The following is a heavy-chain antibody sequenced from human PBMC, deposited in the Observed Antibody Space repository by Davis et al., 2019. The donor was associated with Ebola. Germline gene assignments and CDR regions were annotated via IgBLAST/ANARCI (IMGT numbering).Heavy chain of an antibody. Sequence: GASLRLYCTASGVTFSSYDINWVRQAPGKGLEWVSTIRGRGNSTYYADSVKGRFTISRYNSKNTLFLQMNSLRAGDTAIYSCAKGPAPHYYDSSGYYLFQDFWGQGTLVTVSS. CDR3: AKGPAPHYYDSSGYYLFQDF. D-gene: IGHD3-22*01. J-gene: IGHJ4*02. CDR1: GVTFSSYD. CDR2: IRGRGNST. V-gene: IGHV3-23*01.